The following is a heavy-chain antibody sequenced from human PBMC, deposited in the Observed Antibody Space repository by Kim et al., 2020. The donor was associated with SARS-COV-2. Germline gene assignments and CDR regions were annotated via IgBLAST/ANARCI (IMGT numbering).Heavy chain of an antibody. D-gene: IGHD3-10*01. J-gene: IGHJ4*02. CDR3: AKDRPDYGSGSYYFDY. Sequence: SVKGRFTISRDNSKNTLYLQMNSLRAEDTAVYYCAKDRPDYGSGSYYFDYCGQGTLVTVSS. V-gene: IGHV3-30*02.